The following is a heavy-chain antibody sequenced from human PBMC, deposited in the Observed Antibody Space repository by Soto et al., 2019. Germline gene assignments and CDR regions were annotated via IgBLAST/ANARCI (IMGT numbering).Heavy chain of an antibody. CDR3: AKVGCTNGVCYTLDY. CDR1: GFTVSSNF. CDR2: IYSGGST. V-gene: IGHV3-53*05. Sequence: PGGSLRLSCAVSGFTVSSNFMSWVRQAPGKGLEWVSVIYSGGSTYYADSVKGRFTISRDNSKNTLYLQMNSLRAEDTAVYYCAKVGCTNGVCYTLDYWGQGTLVTVSS. J-gene: IGHJ4*02. D-gene: IGHD2-8*01.